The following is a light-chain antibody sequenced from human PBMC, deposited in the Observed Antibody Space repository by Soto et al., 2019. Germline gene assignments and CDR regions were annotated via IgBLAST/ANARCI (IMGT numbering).Light chain of an antibody. Sequence: QSALTQPASVSGSPGQSITISCTGTSSDVGAYSYVSWYQQHPGKAPKLIIYDVSDRPSGISNRFSGSKSDNTASLTISGLQAEDEADYYCTSYTSNSTPVFGTGTKVTVL. CDR1: SSDVGAYSY. J-gene: IGLJ1*01. CDR3: TSYTSNSTPV. V-gene: IGLV2-14*01. CDR2: DVS.